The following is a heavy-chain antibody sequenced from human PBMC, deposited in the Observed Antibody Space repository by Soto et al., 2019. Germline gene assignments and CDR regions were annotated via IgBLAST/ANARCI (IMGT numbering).Heavy chain of an antibody. Sequence: SETLSLTCTVSGGSISSGDYYWSWIRQPPGKGLEWIGYIYYSGSTYYNPSLKSRVTISVDTSKNQFSLKLSSVTAADTAVYYCARGLTGYSYNWFDPWGQGTLVTVSS. V-gene: IGHV4-30-4*01. J-gene: IGHJ5*02. D-gene: IGHD3-9*01. CDR1: GGSISSGDYY. CDR3: ARGLTGYSYNWFDP. CDR2: IYYSGST.